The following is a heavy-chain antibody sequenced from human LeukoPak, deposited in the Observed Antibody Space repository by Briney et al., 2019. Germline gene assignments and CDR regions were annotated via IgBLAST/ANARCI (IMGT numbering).Heavy chain of an antibody. CDR3: ARVSTG. V-gene: IGHV1-18*01. Sequence: GASMKVSCKTSGYTFTSYGISWVRQAPGQGLEWMGWISAYNGNTNYAQKFQGRVTMTRDTSISTAYMELSRLRSDDTAVYYCARVSTGWGQGTLVTVSS. CDR2: ISAYNGNT. J-gene: IGHJ4*02. CDR1: GYTFTSYG.